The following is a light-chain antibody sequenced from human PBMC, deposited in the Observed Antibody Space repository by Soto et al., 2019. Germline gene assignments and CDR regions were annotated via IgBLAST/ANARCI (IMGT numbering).Light chain of an antibody. V-gene: IGKV3-15*01. J-gene: IGKJ5*01. CDR2: GAS. CDR1: QSLRSN. CDR3: QQYSDWPPIT. Sequence: EIVMTQSPATLSVSPGERATLSCRASQSLRSNLAWYQQKPGQAPRHLIYGASTRATGIPARFSGSGSGTEFTLTISSLQSEDFAVYYCQQYSDWPPITFGQGTRLEIK.